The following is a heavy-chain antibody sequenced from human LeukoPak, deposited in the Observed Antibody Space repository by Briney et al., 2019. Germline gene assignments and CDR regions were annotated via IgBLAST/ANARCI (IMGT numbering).Heavy chain of an antibody. CDR2: IRYGGSYG. Sequence: GGSLRLSCAASGFTFNNHGMHWVRQAPGKGLEWVAFIRYGGSYGYYADPVKGRFSISRDNSKNTLYLQMNNLRPEDTAVYYCAKVGLHYDFDYWGQGTLVTVSS. CDR1: GFTFNNHG. V-gene: IGHV3-30*02. D-gene: IGHD3-3*01. CDR3: AKVGLHYDFDY. J-gene: IGHJ4*02.